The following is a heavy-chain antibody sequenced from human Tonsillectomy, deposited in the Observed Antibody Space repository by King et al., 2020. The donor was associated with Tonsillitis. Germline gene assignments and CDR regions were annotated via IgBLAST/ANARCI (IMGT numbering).Heavy chain of an antibody. J-gene: IGHJ4*02. CDR3: ARASLGFDY. Sequence: MQLQESGPGLVKPSETLSLTCTVSGCSISSYYWSWIRQPPGKGLEWIGYIFYSGSTNYNPPLKSRVTISVDTSKNQFSLKLSSVTAADTAVYYCARASLGFDYWGQGTLVTVSS. CDR1: GCSISSYY. V-gene: IGHV4-59*01. CDR2: IFYSGST.